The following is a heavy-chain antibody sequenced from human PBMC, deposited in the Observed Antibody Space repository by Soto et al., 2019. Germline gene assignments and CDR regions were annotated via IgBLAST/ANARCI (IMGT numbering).Heavy chain of an antibody. CDR1: GYTLTELS. V-gene: IGHV1-24*01. D-gene: IGHD3-3*01. J-gene: IGHJ6*02. Sequence: ASVKVSCKVSGYTLTELSMHWVRQAPGKGLEWMGGFDPEDGETIYAQKFQGKVTMTEDTSTDTAYMELSSLRSEDTAVYYCATGNYDFWSGYPRTHYYYYGMDVWVQGTTVTVSS. CDR2: FDPEDGET. CDR3: ATGNYDFWSGYPRTHYYYYGMDV.